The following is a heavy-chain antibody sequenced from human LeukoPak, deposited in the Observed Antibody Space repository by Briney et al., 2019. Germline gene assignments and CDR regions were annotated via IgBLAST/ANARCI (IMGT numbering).Heavy chain of an antibody. Sequence: GRSLRLSCAASGFTFSSYAMHWVRQAPGKGLEWVAVTSYDGSNKYYADSVKGRFTISRDNSKNTLYLQMNSLRAEDTAVYYCARDPVAGTGGYFDYWGQGTLVTVSS. CDR2: TSYDGSNK. CDR3: ARDPVAGTGGYFDY. V-gene: IGHV3-30-3*01. J-gene: IGHJ4*02. CDR1: GFTFSSYA. D-gene: IGHD6-19*01.